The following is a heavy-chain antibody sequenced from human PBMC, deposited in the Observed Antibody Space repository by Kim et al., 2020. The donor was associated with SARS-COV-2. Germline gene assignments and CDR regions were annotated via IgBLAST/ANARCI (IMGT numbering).Heavy chain of an antibody. CDR2: TYYRSKWYN. V-gene: IGHV6-1*01. Sequence: SQTLSLTCAISGDSVSSNSAAWNWIRQSPSRGLEWLGRTYYRSKWYNDYAVSVKSRITINPDTSKNQFSLQLNSVTPEDTAVYYCARHSSSWKRKNYYGMDVWGQGTTGTVSS. D-gene: IGHD6-13*01. CDR1: GDSVSSNSAA. CDR3: ARHSSSWKRKNYYGMDV. J-gene: IGHJ6*02.